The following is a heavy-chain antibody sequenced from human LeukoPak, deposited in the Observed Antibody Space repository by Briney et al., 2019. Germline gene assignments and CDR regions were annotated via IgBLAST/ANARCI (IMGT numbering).Heavy chain of an antibody. Sequence: SEALSLTCTVSGGSISSYYWSWIRQPAGKGLEWIGRIYTSGSTNYNPSLKSRVTMSVDTSKNQFSLKLSSVTAADTAVYYCARGVATTQFGGAFDIWGQGTMVTVSS. D-gene: IGHD5-12*01. V-gene: IGHV4-4*07. CDR3: ARGVATTQFGGAFDI. J-gene: IGHJ3*02. CDR2: IYTSGST. CDR1: GGSISSYY.